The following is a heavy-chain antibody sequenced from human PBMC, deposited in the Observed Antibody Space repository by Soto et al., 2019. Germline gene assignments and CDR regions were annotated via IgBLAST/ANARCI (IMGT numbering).Heavy chain of an antibody. CDR1: GRSISSDY. V-gene: IGHV4-59*01. J-gene: IGHJ1*01. D-gene: IGHD3-22*01. Sequence: PSETLSLTCTVSGRSISSDYWSWIRQPPGKGLEWIGYIYYSGSTNYNPSLKSRVAVSVDTSKNQFSLRLSSVTAADTAVYYCANRYYDGRRYLHAYWGQRILVTGSS. CDR2: IYYSGST. CDR3: ANRYYDGRRYLHAY.